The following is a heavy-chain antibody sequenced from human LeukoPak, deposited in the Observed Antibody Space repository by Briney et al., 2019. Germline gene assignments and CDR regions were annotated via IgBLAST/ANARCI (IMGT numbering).Heavy chain of an antibody. CDR1: GFTFSNYA. CDR3: AKYVCGGDCYDYFDC. V-gene: IGHV3-23*01. CDR2: IRSSGHNT. J-gene: IGHJ4*02. D-gene: IGHD2-21*02. Sequence: GGSLRLSCAASGFTFSNYAMSWVRQAPGKGLEWVSGIRSSGHNTYYEDSVKGRFTISRDNPKNMLYLQMNSLRAEDTAVYYCAKYVCGGDCYDYFDCWGQGTLVTVSS.